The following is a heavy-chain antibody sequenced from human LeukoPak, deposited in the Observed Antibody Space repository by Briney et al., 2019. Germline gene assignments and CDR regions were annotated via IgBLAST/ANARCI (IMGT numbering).Heavy chain of an antibody. V-gene: IGHV4-59*01. J-gene: IGHJ6*03. Sequence: SETLFLTCTVSGDSISPYYWTWIRQPPGKGLEWIGYIYYSGNTNYNPSLKSRVTLSVDTSKKQFSLKLRSVTAADTAVYYCARHGFGSGTPYWYWYMDVWGKGTTVTVSS. CDR1: GDSISPYY. D-gene: IGHD3-10*01. CDR2: IYYSGNT. CDR3: ARHGFGSGTPYWYWYMDV.